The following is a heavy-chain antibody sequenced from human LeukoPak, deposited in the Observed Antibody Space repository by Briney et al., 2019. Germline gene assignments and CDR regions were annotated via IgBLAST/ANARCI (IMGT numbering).Heavy chain of an antibody. CDR3: ARGQSTLGDAFDI. CDR1: GFTFCDHY. J-gene: IGHJ3*02. Sequence: GGSLRLSCEASGFTFCDHYIEWVPQAPGKGLEWVVRIRNKVQGYTTEYAACLKGRLTISRDDSKNSLYLQMNSLRTDATAVYFCARGQSTLGDAFDIWGQGTTVTVSS. V-gene: IGHV3-72*01. CDR2: IRNKVQGYTT.